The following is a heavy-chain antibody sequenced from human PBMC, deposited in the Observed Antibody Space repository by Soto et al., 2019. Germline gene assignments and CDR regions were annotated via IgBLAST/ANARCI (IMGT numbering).Heavy chain of an antibody. Sequence: QVQLQESGPGLVKPSQTLSLTCTVSGGSISSGGYYWSWIRQHPGKGLEWIGYIYYSGSTYYNPSLKSRVTISVDTSKNQFSLKLSSVTAVDTAVYDCATSKAGDMALFDYWGQGTLVTVSS. J-gene: IGHJ4*02. CDR1: GGSISSGGYY. V-gene: IGHV4-31*03. CDR2: IYYSGST. D-gene: IGHD7-27*01. CDR3: ATSKAGDMALFDY.